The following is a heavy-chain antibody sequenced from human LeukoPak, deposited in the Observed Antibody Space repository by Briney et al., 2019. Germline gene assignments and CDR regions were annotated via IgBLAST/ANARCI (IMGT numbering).Heavy chain of an antibody. D-gene: IGHD5-12*01. Sequence: GGSLRLSCAASGFTFSTYAMSWVRQAPGKGLEWVSAISGSGGSTYYADSVKGRFTISKDNSKNTLYMQMNSLRVEDTAVYYCAKADYSGPIWGQGTMVTVSS. J-gene: IGHJ3*02. CDR1: GFTFSTYA. CDR2: ISGSGGST. V-gene: IGHV3-23*01. CDR3: AKADYSGPI.